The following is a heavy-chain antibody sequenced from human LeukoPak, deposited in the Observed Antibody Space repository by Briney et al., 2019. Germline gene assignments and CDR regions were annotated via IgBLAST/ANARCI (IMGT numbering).Heavy chain of an antibody. Sequence: PGGSLRLSCAASGFTFSDYSMTWVRQAPGKGLEWVSSISGSSSYIYYADSLKGRFTISRDNAKNSLFLQMNSLRAEDTAVYYCARRLPYFDYWGQGALVTVSS. CDR1: GFTFSDYS. CDR3: ARRLPYFDY. J-gene: IGHJ4*02. V-gene: IGHV3-21*01. CDR2: ISGSSSYI.